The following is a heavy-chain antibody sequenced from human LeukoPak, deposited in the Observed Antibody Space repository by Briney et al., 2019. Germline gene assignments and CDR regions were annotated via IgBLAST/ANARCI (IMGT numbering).Heavy chain of an antibody. V-gene: IGHV1-24*01. CDR1: GYTLTELS. CDR2: FDPEDGET. Sequence: GASVKVSCKVSGYTLTELSMHWVRQAPGKGLEWMGGFDPEDGETIYAQKFQGRVTMTEDTSTDTAYMELSSLRSEDTAVYYSATVVPSTYSSGWYTFDYWGQGTLVTVSS. CDR3: ATVVPSTYSSGWYTFDY. D-gene: IGHD6-19*01. J-gene: IGHJ4*02.